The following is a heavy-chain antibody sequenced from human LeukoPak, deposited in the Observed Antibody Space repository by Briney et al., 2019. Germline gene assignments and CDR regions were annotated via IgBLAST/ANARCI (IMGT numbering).Heavy chain of an antibody. V-gene: IGHV3-30-3*01. CDR2: ISYDGSNK. CDR3: AREWTTSPLYYYGMDV. J-gene: IGHJ6*02. D-gene: IGHD4-11*01. Sequence: GGSLRLSCAASGFTFSSYAMHWVRQAPGKGLEWVAVISYDGSNKYYADSVKGRFTISRDNSKNTLYLQMNSLRAEDTAVYYCAREWTTSPLYYYGMDVWGQGTTVTVSS. CDR1: GFTFSSYA.